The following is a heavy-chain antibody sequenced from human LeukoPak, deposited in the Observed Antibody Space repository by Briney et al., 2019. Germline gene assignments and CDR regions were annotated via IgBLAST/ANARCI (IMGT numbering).Heavy chain of an antibody. CDR3: ARALIGYYFDY. J-gene: IGHJ4*02. V-gene: IGHV3-21*06. Sequence: GGSLRLSCAASGFSFSSYRMNWVRQAPGKVLEWVSSVSNSGDYIHYADSVKGRFTISRDNSKNSLYLQMNSLRAEDTAVYYCARALIGYYFDYWGQGTLVTVSS. CDR2: VSNSGDYI. D-gene: IGHD2-8*01. CDR1: GFSFSSYR.